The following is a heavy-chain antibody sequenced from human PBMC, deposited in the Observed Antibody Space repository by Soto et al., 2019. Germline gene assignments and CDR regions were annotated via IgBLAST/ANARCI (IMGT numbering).Heavy chain of an antibody. CDR3: AKETGYSSGWCQDS. V-gene: IGHV3-74*01. CDR2: INSDGSSI. Sequence: SLRLSCAASGFTFSSYWMHWVRQAPGRGLARVSRINSDGSSISYADSVKGRFTISRDNAKNTLYLQMNILRVEDTAVYYCAKETGYSSGWCQDSWGQVTRATVSA. J-gene: IGHJ4*02. D-gene: IGHD6-19*01. CDR1: GFTFSSYW.